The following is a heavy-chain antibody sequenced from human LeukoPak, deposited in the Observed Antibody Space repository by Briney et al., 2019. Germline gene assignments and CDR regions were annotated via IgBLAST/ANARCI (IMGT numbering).Heavy chain of an antibody. D-gene: IGHD3-10*01. J-gene: IGHJ5*02. CDR2: IYSSGST. V-gene: IGHV4-61*02. CDR1: GGSISSGSYY. Sequence: SETLSLTCTVSGGSISSGSYYWNWIRLPAGKGLEWIGRIYSSGSTNYNPSLKSRVTISVDTSKDQFSLKLSSVTAADTAVYYCAREGAGGSGSYRAMGFDPWGQGTLVTVSS. CDR3: AREGAGGSGSYRAMGFDP.